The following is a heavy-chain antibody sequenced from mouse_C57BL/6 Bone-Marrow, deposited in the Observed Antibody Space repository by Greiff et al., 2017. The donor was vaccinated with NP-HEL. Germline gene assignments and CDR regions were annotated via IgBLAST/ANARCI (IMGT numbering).Heavy chain of an antibody. D-gene: IGHD1-1*01. V-gene: IGHV1-80*01. Sequence: VQLVESGAELVKPGASVKISCKASGYAFSSYWMNWVKQRPGKGLEWIGQIYPGDGDTNYNGKFKGKATLTADKSSSTAYRQLSSLTSEDSAVYFCASYYGSSPGWFAYWGQGTLVTVSA. J-gene: IGHJ3*01. CDR3: ASYYGSSPGWFAY. CDR1: GYAFSSYW. CDR2: IYPGDGDT.